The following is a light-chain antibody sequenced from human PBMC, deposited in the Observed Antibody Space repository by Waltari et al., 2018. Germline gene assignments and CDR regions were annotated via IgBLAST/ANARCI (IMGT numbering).Light chain of an antibody. Sequence: EMVLTQSPVILSLSPGERAALSCRASQNIGSQLAWYQQRPGQAPRLLIDVVSNRVTGIPARFSGSGSGTDFTLTISCLAPEDTAVYYCQQRDSWPLTFGGGTKVEI. CDR1: QNIGSQ. J-gene: IGKJ4*01. V-gene: IGKV3-11*01. CDR3: QQRDSWPLT. CDR2: VVS.